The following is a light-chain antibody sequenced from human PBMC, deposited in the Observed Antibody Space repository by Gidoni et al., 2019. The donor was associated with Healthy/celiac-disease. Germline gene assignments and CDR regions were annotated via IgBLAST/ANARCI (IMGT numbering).Light chain of an antibody. CDR2: AAS. V-gene: IGKV1-8*01. CDR3: QQYYSYTVS. CDR1: QGISSA. Sequence: AIRMLQSPSSISASTGDRVTITCRASQGISSALAWYQQKPGKAPKLLIYAASTLQSGVPSRFSGSGSGTDFTLTISCLQSEDFATYYCQQYYSYTVSFGQGTKLEIK. J-gene: IGKJ2*03.